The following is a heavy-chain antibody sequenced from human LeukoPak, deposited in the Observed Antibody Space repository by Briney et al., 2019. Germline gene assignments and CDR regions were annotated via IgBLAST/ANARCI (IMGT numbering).Heavy chain of an antibody. CDR3: ARGSGYFFDY. Sequence: GGSLRLSCAASGFTFSSFTMRWGRQPPGKGLEWVSTIGTGGGGTYYADSVRGRFTISRDSSKNTLYLQMNSLRAEDTAVYYCARGSGYFFDYWGQGTLVTVSS. V-gene: IGHV3-23*01. CDR2: IGTGGGGT. D-gene: IGHD6-25*01. CDR1: GFTFSSFT. J-gene: IGHJ4*02.